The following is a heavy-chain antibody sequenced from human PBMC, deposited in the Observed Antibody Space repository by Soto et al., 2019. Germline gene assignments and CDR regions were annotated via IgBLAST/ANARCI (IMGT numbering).Heavy chain of an antibody. Sequence: QVQLQESGPGLVKPSQTLSLTCTVSGGSISSAAYYWSWIRQHPGKGLEWIGYISHSGSTYYTPSLNSRVIISADTSKNQFSLNLTSVTAADTAVYYCAREYTYGSNFFDCWGQGALVIVSS. CDR1: GGSISSAAYY. D-gene: IGHD5-18*01. CDR2: ISHSGST. J-gene: IGHJ4*02. CDR3: AREYTYGSNFFDC. V-gene: IGHV4-31*03.